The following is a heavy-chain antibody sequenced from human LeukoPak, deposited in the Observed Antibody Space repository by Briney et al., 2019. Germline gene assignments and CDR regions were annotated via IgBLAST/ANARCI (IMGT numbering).Heavy chain of an antibody. CDR2: ISAYNGNT. V-gene: IGHV1-18*01. Sequence: GASVKVSRKASGYTFTSYGISWVRQAPGQGLEWMGWISAYNGNTNYAQKLQGRVTMTTDTSTSAAYMELRSLRSDDTAVYYCARDMVRGVYDYWGQGTLVTVSS. CDR1: GYTFTSYG. CDR3: ARDMVRGVYDY. D-gene: IGHD3-10*01. J-gene: IGHJ4*02.